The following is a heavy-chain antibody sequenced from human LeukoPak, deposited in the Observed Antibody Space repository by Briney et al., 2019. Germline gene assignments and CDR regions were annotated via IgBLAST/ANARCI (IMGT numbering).Heavy chain of an antibody. V-gene: IGHV4-4*07. CDR2: IYASGST. D-gene: IGHD2/OR15-2a*01. Sequence: SETLSLTCTISGGSISNYYWSWIRQPAGKGLEWIGRIYASGSTNYNPSLKSRVTMSVDTSKNQFSLKLSSVTAADTAVYYCARGGGAYLRFDPWGQGTLVTVS. CDR3: ARGGGAYLRFDP. J-gene: IGHJ5*01. CDR1: GGSISNYY.